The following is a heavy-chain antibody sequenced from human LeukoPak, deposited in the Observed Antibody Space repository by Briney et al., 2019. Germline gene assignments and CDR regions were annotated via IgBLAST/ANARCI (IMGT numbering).Heavy chain of an antibody. CDR2: IFQSGST. D-gene: IGHD6-19*01. J-gene: IGHJ4*02. V-gene: IGHV4-4*02. CDR1: GVSISDTKW. CDR3: ASQRVWGSGWQIDS. Sequence: SGTLSLTCAVSGVSISDTKWWGWVRQPPGKGLEWIGEIFQSGSTNYNPSLKSRVTISVDTSKNQFSLKLRSVTAADTAMYYCASQRVWGSGWQIDSWGQGTLVTVSS.